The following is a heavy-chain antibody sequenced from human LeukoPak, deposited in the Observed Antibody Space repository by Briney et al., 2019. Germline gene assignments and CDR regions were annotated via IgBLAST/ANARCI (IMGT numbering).Heavy chain of an antibody. Sequence: GGSLRLSCAASGFTFSSYSMNWVRQAPGKGLEWVSSISSSSSYIYYADSVKGRFTIPRDNAKNSLYLQMNSLRAEDTAVYYCARDRDGYNYGDYWGQGTLVTVSS. CDR2: ISSSSSYI. V-gene: IGHV3-21*01. CDR1: GFTFSSYS. J-gene: IGHJ4*02. D-gene: IGHD5-24*01. CDR3: ARDRDGYNYGDY.